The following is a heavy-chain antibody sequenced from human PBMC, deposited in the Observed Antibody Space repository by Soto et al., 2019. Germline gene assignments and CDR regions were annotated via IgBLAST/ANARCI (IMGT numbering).Heavy chain of an antibody. Sequence: SGGSLRLSCAASGFTFSSYAMHWVRQAPGKGLEWVAVISYDGSNKYYADSVKGRFTISRDNSKNTLYLQMXXLRAXXXXGXXRARAKGGSSXAXDYWGQXTXVTVSS. CDR3: ARAKGGSSXAXDY. CDR1: GFTFSSYA. V-gene: IGHV3-30-3*01. J-gene: IGHJ4*02. D-gene: IGHD6-6*01. CDR2: ISYDGSNK.